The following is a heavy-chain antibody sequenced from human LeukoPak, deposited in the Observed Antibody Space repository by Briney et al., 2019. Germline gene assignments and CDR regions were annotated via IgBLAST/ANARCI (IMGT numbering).Heavy chain of an antibody. CDR3: ARGRQARYGSGSYYLDY. Sequence: GASVKVSCKASGYTFTGYYVHWVRQAPGQGLEWMGWINPNSGNTGYAQKFQGRVTMTRNTSISTAYMELSSLRSEDTAVYYCARGRQARYGSGSYYLDYWGQGTLVTVSS. CDR1: GYTFTGYY. D-gene: IGHD3-10*01. J-gene: IGHJ4*02. CDR2: INPNSGNT. V-gene: IGHV1-8*02.